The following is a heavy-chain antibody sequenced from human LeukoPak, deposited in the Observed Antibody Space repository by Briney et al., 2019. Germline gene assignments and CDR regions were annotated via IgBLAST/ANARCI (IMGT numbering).Heavy chain of an antibody. D-gene: IGHD2-2*01. V-gene: IGHV3-21*01. CDR1: GFIFSSYS. J-gene: IGHJ4*02. CDR3: ASHSVGVLPIATFDY. CDR2: ISSSSTYI. Sequence: GGSLRLSCAASGFIFSSYSMNWVRQAPGKGLEWVSSISSSSTYIYYADSVKGRFTISRDNAKNSLYLQMNSLRAEDTAMYFCASHSVGVLPIATFDYWGQGTLVTVSS.